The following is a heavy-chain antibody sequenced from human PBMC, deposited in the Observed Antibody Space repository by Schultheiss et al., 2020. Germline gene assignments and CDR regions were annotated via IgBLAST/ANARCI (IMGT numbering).Heavy chain of an antibody. V-gene: IGHV3-74*01. CDR2: INTDGSST. J-gene: IGHJ3*02. CDR1: GFTFRSDW. Sequence: GGSLRLSCAHSGFTFRSDWMHWVRQAPGKGLVWVSHINTDGSSTNYADSVQGRFTISRDNSKNTLHLQMNSLRAEDTAVYYCARESVGGIEFFDIWGQGTLVTVSS. CDR3: ARESVGGIEFFDI. D-gene: IGHD3-16*02.